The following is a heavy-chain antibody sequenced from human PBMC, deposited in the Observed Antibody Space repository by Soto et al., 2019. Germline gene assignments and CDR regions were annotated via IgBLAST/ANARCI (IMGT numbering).Heavy chain of an antibody. V-gene: IGHV3-48*01. CDR3: ARDRVVVVAAQTYNWFDP. D-gene: IGHD2-15*01. J-gene: IGHJ5*02. CDR1: GFTFSSYS. CDR2: ISSSSSTI. Sequence: GGSLRLSCAASGFTFSSYSMNWVRQAPGKGLERVSYISSSSSTIYYADSVKGRFTISRDNAKNSLYLQMNSLRAEDTAVYYCARDRVVVVAAQTYNWFDPWGQGTLVTVSS.